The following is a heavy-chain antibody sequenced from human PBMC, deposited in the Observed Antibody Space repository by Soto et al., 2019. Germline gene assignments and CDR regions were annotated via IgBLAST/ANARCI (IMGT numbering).Heavy chain of an antibody. CDR2: VNWNGGST. CDR3: VRGASLNFDY. D-gene: IGHD1-26*01. J-gene: IGHJ4*02. V-gene: IGHV3-20*04. Sequence: GGSLRLSCAASGFTFVDYCMSWGRQTPGEGVERGSGVNWNGGSTGYAESVKGGFTISRDNAKNSLYLQMKSLRAEDTAFYYCVRGASLNFDYWGQGTLVTVSS. CDR1: GFTFVDYC.